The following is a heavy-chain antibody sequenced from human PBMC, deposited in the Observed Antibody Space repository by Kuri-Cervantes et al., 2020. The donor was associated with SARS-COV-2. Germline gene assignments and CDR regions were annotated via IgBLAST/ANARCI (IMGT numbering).Heavy chain of an antibody. D-gene: IGHD6-13*01. J-gene: IGHJ4*02. V-gene: IGHV4-34*01. CDR2: INHSGST. CDR3: ARTHIAAAGTWYFDY. Sequence: SETLSLTCAVYGGSFSGYYWSWIRQPPGKGLEWIGEINHSGSTNYNPSLKSRVTISVDTSKNQFSLKLSSVTAADTAVYYCARTHIAAAGTWYFDYWGQGTLVTVSS. CDR1: GGSFSGYY.